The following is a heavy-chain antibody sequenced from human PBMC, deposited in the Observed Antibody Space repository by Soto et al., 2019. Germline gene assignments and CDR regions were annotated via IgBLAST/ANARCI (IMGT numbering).Heavy chain of an antibody. V-gene: IGHV6-1*01. CDR3: ARDRDYYDSSGYRELLSYGMDV. J-gene: IGHJ6*02. D-gene: IGHD3-22*01. Sequence: TLSLTCAISGDSVSSNSAAWNWIRQSPSRGLEWLGRTYYRSKWYNDYAVSVKSRITINPDTSKNQFSLQLNSVTPEDTAVYYCARDRDYYDSSGYRELLSYGMDVWGQGTTVTVSS. CDR2: TYYRSKWYN. CDR1: GDSVSSNSAA.